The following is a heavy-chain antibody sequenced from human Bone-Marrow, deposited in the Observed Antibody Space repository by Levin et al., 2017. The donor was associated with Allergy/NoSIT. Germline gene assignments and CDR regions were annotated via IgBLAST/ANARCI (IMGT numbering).Heavy chain of an antibody. V-gene: IGHV3-30-3*01. CDR2: ITYDGSNE. Sequence: GESLRLSCAASGFTFNTYAMHWVRQAPGEWLEWVAVITYDGSNEYYANSVKGRFTISRDNSKNTLYLQMNSLRLEDTATYYCARERASGWGRSFDYGDQGTLVTVSS. D-gene: IGHD3-16*01. CDR3: ARERASGWGRSFDY. J-gene: IGHJ4*02. CDR1: GFTFNTYA.